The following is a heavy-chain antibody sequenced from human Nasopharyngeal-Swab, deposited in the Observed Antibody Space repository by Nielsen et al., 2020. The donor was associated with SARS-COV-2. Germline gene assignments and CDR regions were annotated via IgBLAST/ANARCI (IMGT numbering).Heavy chain of an antibody. CDR2: IHPGDSDT. CDR3: ARQLERTYYYYGMDV. D-gene: IGHD1-1*01. Sequence: VRQMTGKGLEWMGIIHPGDSDTRYSPSYQGQVTISADKSISTAYLQWSSLKASDTAMYYCARQLERTYYYYGMDVWGQGTTVTVSS. J-gene: IGHJ6*02. V-gene: IGHV5-51*01.